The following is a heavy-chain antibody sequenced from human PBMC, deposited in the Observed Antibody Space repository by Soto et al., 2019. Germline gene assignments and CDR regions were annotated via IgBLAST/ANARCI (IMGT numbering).Heavy chain of an antibody. V-gene: IGHV1-2*02. CDR3: AREFXDYDDRFVCGRLPDQCLSVS. CDR2: INPNSGGT. CDR1: GYSSTGYY. Sequence: SVKGSSPAAGYSSTGYYMHCGRQAPGPGLAWMGWINPNSGGTNYAQTFQGRVTMTSDTSLRTAYIELRRMRSDDTAVYYCAREFXDYDDRFVCGRLPDQCLSVSRGQGT. D-gene: IGHD3-22*01. J-gene: IGHJ1*01.